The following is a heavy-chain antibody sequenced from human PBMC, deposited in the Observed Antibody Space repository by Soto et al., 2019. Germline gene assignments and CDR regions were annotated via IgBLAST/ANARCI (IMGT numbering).Heavy chain of an antibody. CDR3: ARLTEAESH. Sequence: EVQLVESVAGLTQPWGSLRLSCVVSGVIVSSSHMMWVRQAPGKGLEGVSILYNHGKTNYVDSVKGRFTITRDNSKNTVYLQMTSLRVEDTAVYYCARLTEAESHWGQGALVTVSS. CDR2: LYNHGKT. V-gene: IGHV3-53*01. CDR1: GVIVSSSH. J-gene: IGHJ4*02.